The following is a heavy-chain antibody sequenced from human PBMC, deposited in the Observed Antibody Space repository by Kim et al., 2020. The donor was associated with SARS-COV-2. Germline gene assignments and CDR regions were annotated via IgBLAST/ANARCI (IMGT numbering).Heavy chain of an antibody. CDR2: ISYDGSNK. J-gene: IGHJ3*02. Sequence: GGSLRLSCAASGFTFSSYAMHWVRQAPGKGLEWVAVISYDGSNKYYADSVKGRFTISRDNSKNTLYLQMNSLRAEDTAVYYCARDGNYYDSFGRAFDIWGQGTMVTVSS. CDR3: ARDGNYYDSFGRAFDI. D-gene: IGHD3-22*01. V-gene: IGHV3-30*04. CDR1: GFTFSSYA.